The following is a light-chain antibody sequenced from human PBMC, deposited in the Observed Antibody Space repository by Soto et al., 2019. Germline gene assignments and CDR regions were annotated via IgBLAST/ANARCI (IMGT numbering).Light chain of an antibody. CDR3: QQLNSYPT. CDR1: QGINNF. CDR2: AAS. Sequence: DIQLTQSPSFLSASVGDSVTITCRASQGINNFLAWYQQKPGKAPKLLIYAASTLKSGVPSRFSGSGSGTQFTLTISSLQPEDFATYYCQQLNSYPTFGQGTKVEIK. J-gene: IGKJ1*01. V-gene: IGKV1-9*01.